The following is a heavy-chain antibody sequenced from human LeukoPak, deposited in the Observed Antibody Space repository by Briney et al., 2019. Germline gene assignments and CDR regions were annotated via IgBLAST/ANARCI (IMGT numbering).Heavy chain of an antibody. D-gene: IGHD4/OR15-4a*01. CDR1: GFTFSSYD. CDR2: ISSGRGNT. V-gene: IGHV3-30*18. CDR3: AKCCPMDV. J-gene: IGHJ6*02. Sequence: GRPLRLSCAASGFTFSSYDIHWVRQAPGKGLEWVALISSGRGNTYFAHSVKGRFTISTDNSKNTLYLQMNSLRPEDTAVYYCAKCCPMDVWGQGTTVTVSS.